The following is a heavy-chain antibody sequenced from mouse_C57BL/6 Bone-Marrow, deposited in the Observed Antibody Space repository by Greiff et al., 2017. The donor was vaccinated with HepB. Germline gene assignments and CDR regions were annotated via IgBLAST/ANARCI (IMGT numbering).Heavy chain of an antibody. J-gene: IGHJ4*01. CDR2: INYDGSST. D-gene: IGHD3-3*01. CDR1: GFTFSDYY. CDR3: AREGIATDYYAMDY. Sequence: EVMLVESEGGLVQPGSSMKLSCTASGFTFSDYYMAWVRQVPEKGLEWVANINYDGSSTYYLDSLKSRFIISRDNAKNILYLQMSSLKSEDTATYYCAREGIATDYYAMDYWGQGTSVTVSS. V-gene: IGHV5-16*01.